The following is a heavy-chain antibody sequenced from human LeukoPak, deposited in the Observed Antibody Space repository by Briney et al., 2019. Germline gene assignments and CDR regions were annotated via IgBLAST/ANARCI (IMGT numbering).Heavy chain of an antibody. V-gene: IGHV4-39*01. CDR1: GGSISSRGYY. D-gene: IGHD3-22*01. CDR2: IYYGGTT. J-gene: IGHJ4*02. CDR3: AVTYYYDSSGYYYEPPNFDY. Sequence: SETLSLTCTVSGGSISSRGYYWGWLRQPPGMGLEWFGSIYYGGTTYYNPSLKSRVTISVDSSKNQFFLKMSSVTAADTAVDYCAVTYYYDSSGYYYEPPNFDYWGQGTLVTVSS.